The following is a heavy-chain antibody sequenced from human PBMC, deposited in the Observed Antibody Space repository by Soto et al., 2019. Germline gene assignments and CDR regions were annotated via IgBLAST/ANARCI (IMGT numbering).Heavy chain of an antibody. D-gene: IGHD6-19*01. J-gene: IGHJ6*04. CDR2: IVPIFGTT. CDR1: GGTFSNYA. Sequence: QVQLVQSGAEVKKPGSSVKVSCKVSGGTFSNYAIDWVRLAPGHGLEWMGGIVPIFGTTDYTQKFQGRATIIADESTTTAYLEMSSLRSKDTAISYCARVEAVAGLYNYHGLDVWGKETAVTVSS. CDR3: ARVEAVAGLYNYHGLDV. V-gene: IGHV1-69*12.